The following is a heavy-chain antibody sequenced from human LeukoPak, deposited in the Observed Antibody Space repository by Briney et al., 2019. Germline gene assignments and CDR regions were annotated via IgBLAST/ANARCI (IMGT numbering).Heavy chain of an antibody. Sequence: SETLSLTCTVSGGSISGYYWSWIRQPPGKGLEWIGCISYSGSTKYNPSLKSRVSISLDRSKKQFSLHLSSVTAADTAIYYCVRDFDAWSAIDIWGQGTMVTVSS. CDR3: VRDFDAWSAIDI. CDR1: GGSISGYY. V-gene: IGHV4-59*01. J-gene: IGHJ3*02. D-gene: IGHD3-3*01. CDR2: ISYSGST.